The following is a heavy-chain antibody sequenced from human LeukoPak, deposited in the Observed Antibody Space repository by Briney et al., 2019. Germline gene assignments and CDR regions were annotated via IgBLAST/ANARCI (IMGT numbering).Heavy chain of an antibody. J-gene: IGHJ4*02. CDR3: AKVPAIIPLAGDFDY. D-gene: IGHD3-3*01. CDR2: ISGSGGST. CDR1: GFTFSSYA. Sequence: GGSLRLSCAASGFTFSSYAMSWVRQAPGKGLEWVSAISGSGGSTYYADSVKVRFTISRDNSKNTLYLQMNSLRAEDTAVYHCAKVPAIIPLAGDFDYWGQGTLVTVSS. V-gene: IGHV3-23*01.